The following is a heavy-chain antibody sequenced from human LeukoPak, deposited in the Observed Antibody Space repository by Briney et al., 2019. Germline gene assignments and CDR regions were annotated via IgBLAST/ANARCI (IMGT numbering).Heavy chain of an antibody. Sequence: AGSLTLSCSASGFTFSSYDMHWVRQAQGQGLEYVSAISSNGGSTYYADSVKGRFTISRDNTKNTLYLQMSSLRAEDTAVYYCVKGWWELLDYWGQGTLVSVSS. CDR3: VKGWWELLDY. J-gene: IGHJ4*02. CDR1: GFTFSSYD. V-gene: IGHV3-64D*09. D-gene: IGHD2-15*01. CDR2: ISSNGGST.